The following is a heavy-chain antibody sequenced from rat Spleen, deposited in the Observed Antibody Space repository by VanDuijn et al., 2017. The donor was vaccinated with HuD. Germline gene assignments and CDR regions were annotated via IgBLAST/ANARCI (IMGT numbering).Heavy chain of an antibody. J-gene: IGHJ3*01. CDR2: ITVPGGNL. Sequence: EVQLVESGGGLVQPGGSLRLSCVASGFTFNNYWMSWIRQAPGKGLEWVASITVPGGNLYYPDSVKGRFTISRENAQNTLYLQMNSLRSEDTATYYCARHEPNWFAYWGQGTLVTVSS. CDR1: GFTFNNYW. V-gene: IGHV5-31*01. CDR3: ARHEPNWFAY.